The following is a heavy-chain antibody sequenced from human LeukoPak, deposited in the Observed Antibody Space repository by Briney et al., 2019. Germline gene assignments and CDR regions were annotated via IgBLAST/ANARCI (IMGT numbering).Heavy chain of an antibody. CDR3: ARGFGSSIPYSYYYYLDV. D-gene: IGHD6-6*01. Sequence: GGSLRLSCAASGFTFNSYSMNWVRQAPGKGLEWVSSISGSRSYIYYADSVKGRFTISRDNAKNSLYLQMNSLRAEDDTAVYYCARGFGSSIPYSYYYYLDVWGKGTTVTVSS. J-gene: IGHJ6*03. V-gene: IGHV3-21*01. CDR1: GFTFNSYS. CDR2: ISGSRSYI.